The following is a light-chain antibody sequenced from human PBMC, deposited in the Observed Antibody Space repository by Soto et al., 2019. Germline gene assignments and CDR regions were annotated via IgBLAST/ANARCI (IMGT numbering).Light chain of an antibody. V-gene: IGLV3-1*01. CDR2: QDS. Sequence: SYELTQPPSVSVSPGQTASITCSGDKLGDKYACWYQQKPGQSPVLVIYQDSKRPSGIPERFSGSNSGNTATLTISGTQAXXXXDYYCQAWDSSVVFGGGTKLTVL. CDR3: QAWDSSVV. J-gene: IGLJ2*01. CDR1: KLGDKY.